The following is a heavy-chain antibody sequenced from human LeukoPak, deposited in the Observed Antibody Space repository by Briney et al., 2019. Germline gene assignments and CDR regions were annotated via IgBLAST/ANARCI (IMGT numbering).Heavy chain of an antibody. Sequence: GGSLRLSCPVSGFTFSIFERNLLRQAPGKGLEWVSYISSSGSTIYYADSVKGRFTISRDNAKNSLYLQMNSLRAEDTAVYYCAKEDGENTSSAPFDHGCQGTLVTVSS. V-gene: IGHV3-48*03. CDR2: ISSSGSTI. CDR3: AKEDGENTSSAPFDH. CDR1: GFTFSIFE. J-gene: IGHJ4*02. D-gene: IGHD6-6*01.